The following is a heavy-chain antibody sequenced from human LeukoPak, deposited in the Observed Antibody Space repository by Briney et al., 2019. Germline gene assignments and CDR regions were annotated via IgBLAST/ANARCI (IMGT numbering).Heavy chain of an antibody. D-gene: IGHD4-11*01. Sequence: SQTLSLTCTVSGGSISSGDYYWSWIRQPPGKGLEWIGFIYYSGTTYYNPSLKSRLTISVDTSKNQFSLKLSSVTAADTAVYYCATYMTTDQYLDFWGQGTLVTVSS. CDR3: ATYMTTDQYLDF. J-gene: IGHJ4*02. CDR2: IYYSGTT. V-gene: IGHV4-30-4*08. CDR1: GGSISSGDYY.